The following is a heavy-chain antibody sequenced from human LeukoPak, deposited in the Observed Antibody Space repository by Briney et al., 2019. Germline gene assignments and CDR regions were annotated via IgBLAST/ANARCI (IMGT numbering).Heavy chain of an antibody. Sequence: AGGSLTLSCAASGFTFSTYAMHWVRQAPGKGLEWVAVISYDGSNKYYADSVKGRFTISRDNSKNTLYLQMNTLRAEDTAVYYCAKDVSWNWFDPWGQGTLVTVSS. V-gene: IGHV3-30*18. CDR2: ISYDGSNK. CDR3: AKDVSWNWFDP. CDR1: GFTFSTYA. J-gene: IGHJ5*02.